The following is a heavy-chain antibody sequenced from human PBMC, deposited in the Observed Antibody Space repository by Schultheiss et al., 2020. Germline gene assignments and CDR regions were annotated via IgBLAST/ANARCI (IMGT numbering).Heavy chain of an antibody. D-gene: IGHD1-26*01. Sequence: SETLSLTCTVSGGSINSVNYYWGWIRQPPEKGLEWIASVYHSGTTFYNPSLNSRLTISVDTSKNQFSLKLTSVTAADTAVYFCARLSGAYGRDCDYWGQGTLVTVSS. J-gene: IGHJ4*02. CDR2: VYHSGTT. V-gene: IGHV4-39*01. CDR1: GGSINSVNYY. CDR3: ARLSGAYGRDCDY.